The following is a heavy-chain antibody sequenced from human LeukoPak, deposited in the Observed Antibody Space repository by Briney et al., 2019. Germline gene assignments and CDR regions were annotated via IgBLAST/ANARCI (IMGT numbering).Heavy chain of an antibody. V-gene: IGHV3-33*01. D-gene: IGHD2/OR15-2a*01. CDR3: ARDADTTAFYWYFDL. CDR1: GFLLSNYG. J-gene: IGHJ2*01. CDR2: IWSGGSKT. Sequence: TGGSLRLSCAASGFLLSNYGMHWVRQAPGKGLELVALIWSGGSKTSYADSVKGRFTISRDISRNTVYLQMNSLRPEDTVLYYCARDADTTAFYWYFDLWGRGTLVTVSS.